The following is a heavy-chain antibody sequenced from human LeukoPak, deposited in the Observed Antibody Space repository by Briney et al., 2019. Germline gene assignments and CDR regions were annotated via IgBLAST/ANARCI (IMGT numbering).Heavy chain of an antibody. CDR2: IIGSGGYT. D-gene: IGHD3-10*01. CDR1: GFTFSSYA. J-gene: IGHJ4*02. V-gene: IGHV3-23*01. Sequence: PGGSLRLSCAASGFTFSSYAMSWVRQAPGKGLEWVSAIIGSGGYTYSADSVKGRFTISRDNSKNTLSLQMDSLRAEDTAVYYCATLGSYFDYWGQGTLVTVSP. CDR3: ATLGSYFDY.